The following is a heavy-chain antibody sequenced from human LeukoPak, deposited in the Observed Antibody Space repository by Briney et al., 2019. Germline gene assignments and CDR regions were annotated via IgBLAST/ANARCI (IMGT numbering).Heavy chain of an antibody. CDR3: AGEYGYCSSTSCFHY. V-gene: IGHV1-18*01. D-gene: IGHD2-2*01. CDR2: ISAYNGNT. Sequence: ASVKVSCKASGYTFTSYGISWVRQAPGQGLEWMGWISAYNGNTNYAQKLQGRVTMTTDTSTSTAYMELRSLRSDDTAVYYCAGEYGYCSSTSCFHYWGQGTLVTVSS. CDR1: GYTFTSYG. J-gene: IGHJ4*02.